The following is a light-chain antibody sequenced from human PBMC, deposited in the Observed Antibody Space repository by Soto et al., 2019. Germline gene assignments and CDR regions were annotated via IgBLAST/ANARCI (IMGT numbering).Light chain of an antibody. J-gene: IGKJ4*01. CDR3: QQYGSSHTLT. V-gene: IGKV3-20*01. CDR2: GAS. Sequence: EILLTQYPGTLSLSPGERATLSWGGSQTVSSSLAWYQQKPGQAPRLLISGASSRAADIPDRFSGSGSATDFTLPINRLEPEDFAVYYCQQYGSSHTLTFGGGTKVDI. CDR1: QTVSSS.